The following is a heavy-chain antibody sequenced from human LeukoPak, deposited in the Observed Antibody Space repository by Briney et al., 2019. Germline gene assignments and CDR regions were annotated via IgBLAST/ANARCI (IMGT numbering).Heavy chain of an antibody. CDR1: GFTFSSYG. V-gene: IGHV3-30*02. Sequence: PGWSLRLSCAASGFTFSSYGMHWVRQAPGKGLEWVAFIRYDGSNKYYADSVKGRFTISRDNSKNTLYLQMNSLRAEDTAVYYCAKSGYSYGYSFDYWGQGTLVTVSS. D-gene: IGHD5-18*01. J-gene: IGHJ4*02. CDR3: AKSGYSYGYSFDY. CDR2: IRYDGSNK.